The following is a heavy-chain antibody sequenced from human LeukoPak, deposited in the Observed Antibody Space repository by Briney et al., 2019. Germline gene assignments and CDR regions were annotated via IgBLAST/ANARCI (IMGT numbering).Heavy chain of an antibody. J-gene: IGHJ5*02. D-gene: IGHD3-9*01. CDR2: IDPSDSYT. CDR1: GYSFTSFW. Sequence: GESLRISCKGSGYSFTSFWISWVRQMRGKGLEWMGRIDPSDSYTNYSPSFQGHVTISADKSNSTAYLQWSSLKASDTFFFHAEGGIRYHANWFDPWGQGTLVTVSS. CDR3: EGGIRYHANWFDP. V-gene: IGHV5-10-1*01.